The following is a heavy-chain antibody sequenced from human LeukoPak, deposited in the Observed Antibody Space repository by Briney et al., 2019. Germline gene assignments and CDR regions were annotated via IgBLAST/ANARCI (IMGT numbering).Heavy chain of an antibody. V-gene: IGHV3-48*03. CDR3: ARVGIMVRGVKRFYYYYMDV. CDR2: VNSGSSI. Sequence: GGSLRLSCAASGFTFSSYEMNWVRQAPGKGLEWVSNVNSGSSIYYADSVKGRFTISRANAKNSLYLQMNSLRAEDTAVYYCARVGIMVRGVKRFYYYYMDVWGKGTTVTVSS. D-gene: IGHD3-10*01. J-gene: IGHJ6*03. CDR1: GFTFSSYE.